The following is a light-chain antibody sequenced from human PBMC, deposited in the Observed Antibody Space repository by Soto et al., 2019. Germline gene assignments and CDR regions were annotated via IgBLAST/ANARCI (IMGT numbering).Light chain of an antibody. V-gene: IGKV1-39*01. J-gene: IGKJ5*01. CDR1: QSSSRY. Sequence: DIQMTQSPSSLSASVGARVTITCRASQSSSRYLNWYQQTAGKAPEIRIYLGSNRASGVPDRFSGSGSGTDFTLKISRVEAADVGVYYCMQALQSLTFGQGTRLEIK. CDR3: MQALQSLT. CDR2: LGS.